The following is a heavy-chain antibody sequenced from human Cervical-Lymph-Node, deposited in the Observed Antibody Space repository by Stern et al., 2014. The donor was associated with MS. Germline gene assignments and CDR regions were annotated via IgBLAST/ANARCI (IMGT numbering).Heavy chain of an antibody. Sequence: VHLVESGAEVKKPGSSLKVSCKASGGTFSSYAISWVRQAPGQGLELMGGIIPILGTAYFAQKFQGRVAITAAKSASTASMELSSLRSEDTAVYYCARDSGRGSVVGWFDPWGQGTLVTVSS. V-gene: IGHV1-69*06. CDR3: ARDSGRGSVVGWFDP. CDR1: GGTFSSYA. D-gene: IGHD3-10*01. CDR2: IIPILGTA. J-gene: IGHJ5*02.